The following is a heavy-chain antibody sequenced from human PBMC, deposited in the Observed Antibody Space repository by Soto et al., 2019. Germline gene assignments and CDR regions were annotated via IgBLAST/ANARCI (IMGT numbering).Heavy chain of an antibody. CDR1: GGSISSSSYY. J-gene: IGHJ5*02. D-gene: IGHD3-22*01. CDR3: ARYLTYYYDSSGYPVQWYNWFDP. CDR2: IYYSGST. Sequence: TETLSLTCSVSGGSISSSSYYWGWIRQPPGKGLEWIGSIYYSGSTYYNPSLKSRVTISVDTSKNQFSLKLSSVTAADTAVYYCARYLTYYYDSSGYPVQWYNWFDPWGQGTLLTVSS. V-gene: IGHV4-39*01.